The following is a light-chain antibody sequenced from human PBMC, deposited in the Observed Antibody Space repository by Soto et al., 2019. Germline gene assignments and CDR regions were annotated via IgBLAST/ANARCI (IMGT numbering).Light chain of an antibody. J-gene: IGLJ3*02. CDR3: AAWDDSLNGPV. V-gene: IGLV1-44*01. Sequence: QSVLTQPPSVSGTPGQRVTISCSGSSSNIGSNTVSWYQQLPGTAPKLLIYINDQRPSGVPDRFSDAKSGTSDSLVISGLQSDDEADYYCAAWDDSLNGPVFGGGTKLTVL. CDR1: SSNIGSNT. CDR2: IND.